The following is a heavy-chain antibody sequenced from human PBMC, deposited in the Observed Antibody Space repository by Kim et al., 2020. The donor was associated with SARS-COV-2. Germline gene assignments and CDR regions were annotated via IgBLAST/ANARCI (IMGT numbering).Heavy chain of an antibody. CDR1: GFTFSSYA. V-gene: IGHV3-30*04. CDR3: ARAPAAGTLGHHYYYYYGMDV. Sequence: GGSLRLSCAASGFTFSSYAMHWVRQAPGKGLEWVAVISYDGSNKYYADSVKGRFTISRDNSKNTLYLQMNSLRAEDTAVYYCARAPAAGTLGHHYYYYYGMDVWGQGTTVTVSS. J-gene: IGHJ6*02. CDR2: ISYDGSNK. D-gene: IGHD6-13*01.